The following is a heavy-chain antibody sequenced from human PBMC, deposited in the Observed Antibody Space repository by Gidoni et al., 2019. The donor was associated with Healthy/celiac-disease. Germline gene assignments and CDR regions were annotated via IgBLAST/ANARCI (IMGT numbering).Heavy chain of an antibody. CDR1: GGYISSYY. CDR3: ARGGGKNYYDSSGYYYVGAFDI. D-gene: IGHD3-22*01. CDR2: IYYSGST. Sequence: QVQLQESGPGLVKPSETLSLTCTVSGGYISSYYWSWIRQPPGKGLEWIGYIYYSGSTNYNPSLKSRVTISVDTSKNQFSLKLSSVTAADTAVYYCARGGGKNYYDSSGYYYVGAFDIWGQGTMVTVSS. J-gene: IGHJ3*02. V-gene: IGHV4-59*01.